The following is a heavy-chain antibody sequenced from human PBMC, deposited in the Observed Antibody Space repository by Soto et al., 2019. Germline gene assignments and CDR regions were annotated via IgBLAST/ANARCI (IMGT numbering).Heavy chain of an antibody. V-gene: IGHV3-74*01. Sequence: EVQLVESGGALFQPGGPLGLSGLASGFTFDYYGWHWVPQAPGKGRMWSPRLQTDGSHPDYADSVKGRFTISRDNAKNTLYLQMNNLRAEDTAVYYCARGGDPDYWGQGTLVTVSS. D-gene: IGHD2-21*02. J-gene: IGHJ4*02. CDR1: GFTFDYYG. CDR2: LQTDGSHP. CDR3: ARGGDPDY.